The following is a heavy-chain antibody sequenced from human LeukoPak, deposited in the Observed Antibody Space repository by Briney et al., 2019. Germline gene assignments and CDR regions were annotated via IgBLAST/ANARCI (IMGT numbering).Heavy chain of an antibody. CDR1: GYTFSRYW. Sequence: GESLKISCKASGYTFSRYWIDWVRQMPGKGLEWMGNIYPGDSNTRYSPSFQGQVTISVARSITTAYLEWNSLKASDAAMYFCARQPRKYGPSDYWGQGTLVSVSS. CDR2: IYPGDSNT. CDR3: ARQPRKYGPSDY. V-gene: IGHV5-51*01. D-gene: IGHD2-2*01. J-gene: IGHJ4*02.